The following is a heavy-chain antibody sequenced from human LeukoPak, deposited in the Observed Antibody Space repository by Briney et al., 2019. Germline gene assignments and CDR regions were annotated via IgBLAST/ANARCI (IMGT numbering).Heavy chain of an antibody. CDR2: ISDSGGNT. J-gene: IGHJ4*02. D-gene: IGHD5-12*01. CDR3: AKSWYSGHDAFDF. Sequence: GGSLRLSCAVSGFTFFSYPMAWVRQAPGKGLEWVSGISDSGGNTYYADSVKGRFTISRDNSKNTLYLQMNSLRAEDTAQYHCAKSWYSGHDAFDFWGQGTLVTVSS. CDR1: GFTFFSYP. V-gene: IGHV3-23*01.